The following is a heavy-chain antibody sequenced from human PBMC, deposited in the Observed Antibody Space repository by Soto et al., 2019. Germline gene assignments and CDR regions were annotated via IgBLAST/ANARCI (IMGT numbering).Heavy chain of an antibody. D-gene: IGHD1-26*01. CDR2: ISGSGGST. J-gene: IGHJ6*02. V-gene: IGHV3-23*01. CDR3: AKSVDPGTYYYYGMDV. CDR1: GFTFSSYA. Sequence: EVQLLESGGGLVQPGGSLRLSCAASGFTFSSYAMSWVRQAPGKGLEWVSAISGSGGSTYYADSVKGRFTISRDNSKNTLYLQMNSLRAEDKAVYYCAKSVDPGTYYYYGMDVWGQGTTVTVSS.